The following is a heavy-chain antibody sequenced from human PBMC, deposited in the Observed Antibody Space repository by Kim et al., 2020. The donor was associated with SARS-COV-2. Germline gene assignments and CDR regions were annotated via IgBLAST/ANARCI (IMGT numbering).Heavy chain of an antibody. J-gene: IGHJ5*02. V-gene: IGHV4-38-2*02. D-gene: IGHD6-19*01. Sequence: SETLSLTCTVSGYSISSGYYWGWIRQPPGKGLEWIGSIYHSGSTYYNPSLKSRVTISVDTSKNQFSLKLSSVTAADTAVYYCAGGYSSGWYKDSWFDPWGQGTLVTVSS. CDR3: AGGYSSGWYKDSWFDP. CDR1: GYSISSGYY. CDR2: IYHSGST.